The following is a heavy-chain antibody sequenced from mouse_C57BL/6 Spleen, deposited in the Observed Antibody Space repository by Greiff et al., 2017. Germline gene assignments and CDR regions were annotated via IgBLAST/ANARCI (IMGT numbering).Heavy chain of an antibody. CDR2: IDPSDSET. CDR1: GYTFTSYW. CDR3: ARTRVSYCPSGFDY. Sequence: QVQLQQPGAELVRPGSSVKLSCKASGYTFTSYWLHWVKQRPIQGLEWIGNIDPSDSETNYNQKFKGKATLTVDESSSTAYLQLSSLTSADSAVYYCARTRVSYCPSGFDYWGQGTTVTVSS. D-gene: IGHD3-1*01. V-gene: IGHV1-52*01. J-gene: IGHJ2*01.